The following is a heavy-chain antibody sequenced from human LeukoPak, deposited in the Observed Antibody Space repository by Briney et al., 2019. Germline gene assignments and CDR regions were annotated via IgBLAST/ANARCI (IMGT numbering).Heavy chain of an antibody. CDR1: GVSVSSNSAA. V-gene: IGHV6-1*01. Sequence: SQTLLLTCAISGVSVSSNSAAWDWIRQSPSRGLEWLGRTFYRSKWYKDYAVSVRSRITITPDTSKNPISLQLTSVTPDNTPVHYCARELKNNWDPQTHFDYWGQGTLVTVSS. CDR3: ARELKNNWDPQTHFDY. CDR2: TFYRSKWYK. J-gene: IGHJ4*02. D-gene: IGHD1-20*01.